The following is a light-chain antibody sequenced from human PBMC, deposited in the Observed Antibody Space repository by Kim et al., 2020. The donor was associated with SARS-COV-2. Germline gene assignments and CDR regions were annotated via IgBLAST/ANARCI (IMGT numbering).Light chain of an antibody. V-gene: IGKV3-11*01. J-gene: IGKJ4*01. Sequence: LLPGDRATPPCRANQSVGSYLAWYQQKPGQAPRLLVYDASTRATGIPARFSGSGSSTDFTLTISSREPEDFAVYYCQQRSKWPLTFGGGTKVDIK. CDR1: QSVGSY. CDR2: DAS. CDR3: QQRSKWPLT.